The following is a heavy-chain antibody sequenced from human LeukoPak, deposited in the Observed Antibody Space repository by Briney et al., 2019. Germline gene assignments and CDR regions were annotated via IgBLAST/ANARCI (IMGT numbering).Heavy chain of an antibody. Sequence: GGSLRLSCAASGFTFSSYAMDWVRQAPGKGLEWVSAISSSGDTIFYADPVKGRFTISRDNSKNTLYLQMNSLRAEDTAVYYCARESGYSSSWSAFDIWGQGTMVTVSS. CDR1: GFTFSSYA. CDR3: ARESGYSSSWSAFDI. CDR2: ISSSGDTI. V-gene: IGHV3-23*01. J-gene: IGHJ3*02. D-gene: IGHD6-13*01.